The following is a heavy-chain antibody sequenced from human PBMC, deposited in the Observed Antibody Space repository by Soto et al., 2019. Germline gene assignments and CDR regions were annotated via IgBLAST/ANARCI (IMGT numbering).Heavy chain of an antibody. CDR3: GVVVDSANIGIIYAIGV. Sequence: GGSLRLSCVASGFTFRKFTLNWVRQSPGKGLEWVSIIWFDGSNKYYADSVKGRFTISRDNFKNTVNLQMNSLRAEDTAVYYCGVVVDSANIGIIYAIGVWGEGPMATV. V-gene: IGHV3-33*07. CDR1: GFTFRKFT. J-gene: IGHJ3*01. D-gene: IGHD2-15*01. CDR2: IWFDGSNK.